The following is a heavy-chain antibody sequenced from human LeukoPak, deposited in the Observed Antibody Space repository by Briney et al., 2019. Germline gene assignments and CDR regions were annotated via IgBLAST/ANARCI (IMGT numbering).Heavy chain of an antibody. D-gene: IGHD3-10*01. CDR3: AIWASGNY. CDR1: GFTLNRSW. J-gene: IGHJ4*02. Sequence: QSGGSPRLSCAASGFTLNRSWMNWVRQAPGKGLEWVANMDPSGSEKRYVDSVKGRFTISKDTPGTSFYLDMSSLRADDTAIYYCAIWASGNYWGQGALVTVSS. CDR2: MDPSGSEK. V-gene: IGHV3-7*01.